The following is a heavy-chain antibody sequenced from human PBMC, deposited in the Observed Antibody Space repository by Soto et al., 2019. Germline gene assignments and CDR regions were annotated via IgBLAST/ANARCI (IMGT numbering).Heavy chain of an antibody. Sequence: PSEPLPHSYTVSGGSIGNHDYYWSWIRQHPGKGLEWIGYIYYSGSTYYNPSLKSRVTISVDTSKNQFSLKLSSVTAADTAVYYCARERRFRFYYSVMDVWGQGTTVIVTS. D-gene: IGHD3-3*01. J-gene: IGHJ6*02. CDR1: GGSIGNHDYY. CDR3: ARERRFRFYYSVMDV. CDR2: IYYSGST. V-gene: IGHV4-31*03.